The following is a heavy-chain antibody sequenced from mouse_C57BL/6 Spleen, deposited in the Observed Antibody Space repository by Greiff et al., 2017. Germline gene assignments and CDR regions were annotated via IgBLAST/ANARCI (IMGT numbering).Heavy chain of an antibody. CDR2: IYPSDSET. CDR3: ARLLPHVYAMDY. J-gene: IGHJ4*01. D-gene: IGHD6-1*01. Sequence: QVQLQQPGAELVRPGSSVKLSCKASGYTFTSYWMDWVKQRPGQGLEWIGNIYPSDSETHYNQKFKDKATLTVDKSSSTAYLQLSSLTSEDSAVYYCARLLPHVYAMDYWGQGTSVTVSS. CDR1: GYTFTSYW. V-gene: IGHV1-61*01.